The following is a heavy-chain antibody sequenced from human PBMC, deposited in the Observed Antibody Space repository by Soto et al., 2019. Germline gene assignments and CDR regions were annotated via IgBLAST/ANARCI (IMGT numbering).Heavy chain of an antibody. Sequence: SLRLSCAASGFTFSSYGMHWVRQAPGKGLEWVAVISYDGSNKYYADSVKGRFTISRDNSKNTLYLQMNSLRAEDTAVYYCAKAVLVTTYYYYGMDVWGQGTTVTVSS. CDR2: ISYDGSNK. J-gene: IGHJ6*02. CDR1: GFTFSSYG. CDR3: AKAVLVTTYYYYGMDV. V-gene: IGHV3-30*18. D-gene: IGHD4-4*01.